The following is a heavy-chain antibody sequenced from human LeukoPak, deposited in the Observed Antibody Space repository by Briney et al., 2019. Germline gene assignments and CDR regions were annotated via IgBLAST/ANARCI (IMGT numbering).Heavy chain of an antibody. D-gene: IGHD2-15*01. CDR3: ARDAVMGEHCSGGSCYYYYYYYMDV. CDR1: GFTFSSYW. J-gene: IGHJ6*03. CDR2: IKQDGSEK. Sequence: GGSLRLSCAASGFTFSSYWMSWVRQAPGKGLEWVANIKQDGSEKYYVDSVKGRFTISRDNAKNSLYLQMNSLRAEDTAVYYCARDAVMGEHCSGGSCYYYYYYYMDVWGKGTTVTVSS. V-gene: IGHV3-7*01.